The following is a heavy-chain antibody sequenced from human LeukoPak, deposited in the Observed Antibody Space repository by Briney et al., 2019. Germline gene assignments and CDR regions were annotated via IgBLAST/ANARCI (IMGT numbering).Heavy chain of an antibody. J-gene: IGHJ3*02. CDR1: GGSISSYY. Sequence: SETLSLTCTVSGGSISSYYWSWIWQPPGKGLEWIGYIYYSGSTNCNPSVKSRVAMSVDTSKKQFSLKLSSLTAADTAVYYCARGGTAVIAPYAFDIWGQGTMVTVSS. D-gene: IGHD4-23*01. CDR2: IYYSGST. CDR3: ARGGTAVIAPYAFDI. V-gene: IGHV4-59*01.